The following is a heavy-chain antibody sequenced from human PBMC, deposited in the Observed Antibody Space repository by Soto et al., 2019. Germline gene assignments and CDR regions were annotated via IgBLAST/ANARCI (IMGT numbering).Heavy chain of an antibody. CDR1: GFTFSTHE. V-gene: IGHV3-48*03. Sequence: DVELVESGGGTGQPGGSLRLSCATSGFTFSTHEMNWVRQAPGRGLEWIATISGSGSTSTYADSVKGRFIISRDNGQRTVELEMNSVRVEDTAGYYCARGGVYWGQGTLVTVSP. CDR3: ARGGVY. D-gene: IGHD2-8*01. CDR2: ISGSGST. J-gene: IGHJ4*02.